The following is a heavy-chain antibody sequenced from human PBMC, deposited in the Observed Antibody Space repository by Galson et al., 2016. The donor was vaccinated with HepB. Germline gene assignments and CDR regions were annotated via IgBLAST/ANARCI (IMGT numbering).Heavy chain of an antibody. CDR2: IYPGDSDP. V-gene: IGHV5-51*01. D-gene: IGHD1-26*01. CDR1: GSSFIHHW. CDR3: AMGHRGSSLPYFEY. Sequence: QSGAEVKKPGESLRISCEGSGSSFIHHWIVWVRQMPGKGLEWMGIIYPGDSDPRYSPSFKGQVTISADKSIGTAYLQWSSLKASDTAMYYCAMGHRGSSLPYFEYWGQGTLVTVSS. J-gene: IGHJ4*02.